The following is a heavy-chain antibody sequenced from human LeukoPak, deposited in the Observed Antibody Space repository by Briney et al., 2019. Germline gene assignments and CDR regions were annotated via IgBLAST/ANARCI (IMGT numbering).Heavy chain of an antibody. CDR2: IKQDGSEK. CDR1: GFTLSSYW. CDR3: ARDVPFIAAAGTSAFDI. D-gene: IGHD6-13*01. Sequence: GGSLRLSCAASGFTLSSYWMSWVRQAPGKGLEWVANIKQDGSEKYYVDSVKGRFTISRDNAKNSLYLQMNSLRAEDTAVYYCARDVPFIAAAGTSAFDIWGQGTMVTVSS. J-gene: IGHJ3*02. V-gene: IGHV3-7*01.